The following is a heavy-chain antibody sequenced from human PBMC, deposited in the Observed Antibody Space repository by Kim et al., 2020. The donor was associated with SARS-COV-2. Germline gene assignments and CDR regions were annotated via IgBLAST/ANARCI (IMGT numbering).Heavy chain of an antibody. CDR2: INWDGGNP. J-gene: IGHJ4*02. D-gene: IGHD3-9*01. CDR1: GFTFDGYT. CDR3: AKGAGRDWLVGTDYFDS. Sequence: GGSLRLSCAASGFTFDGYTMHWVRQAPGKGLEWVSLINWDGGNPYYADSVEGRFTISRDNNKHSLYLQMSSLRTEDTALYYCAKGAGRDWLVGTDYFDSWGQGTLVTVSS. V-gene: IGHV3-43*01.